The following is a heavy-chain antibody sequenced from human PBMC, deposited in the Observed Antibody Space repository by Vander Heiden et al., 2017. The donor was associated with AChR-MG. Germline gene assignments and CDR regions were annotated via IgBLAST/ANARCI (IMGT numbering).Heavy chain of an antibody. Sequence: EVQLLEPGGGLVQPGGSLRLSCAASGFTFSSYARSWVRKAPGKGLEGVSSISGSGDSTHYADSVKGRFTISRDNSKNTLYLQMNSLRAEDTAVYYCAKGGGYSYGYYYMDVWGKGTTVTVSS. V-gene: IGHV3-23*01. J-gene: IGHJ6*03. CDR3: AKGGGYSYGYYYMDV. CDR2: ISGSGDST. CDR1: GFTFSSYA. D-gene: IGHD5-18*01.